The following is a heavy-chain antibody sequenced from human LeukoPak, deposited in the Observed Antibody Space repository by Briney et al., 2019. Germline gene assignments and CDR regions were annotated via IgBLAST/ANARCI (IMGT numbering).Heavy chain of an antibody. Sequence: GGSLRLSCAASGFTFSNYAMHWVRQAPGKGLEWVAVISFDAAKEYFGKSVKGRFTISRDNSKATLYLQMHRLRIEDTALYFCARFKVGTNTTQKNAFDIWGRGTVVAVSS. CDR1: GFTFSNYA. J-gene: IGHJ3*02. D-gene: IGHD1-1*01. V-gene: IGHV3-30*01. CDR2: ISFDAAKE. CDR3: ARFKVGTNTTQKNAFDI.